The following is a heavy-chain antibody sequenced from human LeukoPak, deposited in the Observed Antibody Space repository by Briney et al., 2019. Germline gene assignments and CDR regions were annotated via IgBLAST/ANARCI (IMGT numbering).Heavy chain of an antibody. CDR3: ATDASGTYYFDY. CDR1: GYTFTGYY. D-gene: IGHD6-19*01. CDR2: INPNSGGT. J-gene: IGHJ4*02. V-gene: IGHV1-2*02. Sequence: ASVKVSCKASGYTFTGYYMHWVRQAPGQGLEWMGWINPNSGGTNYAQKFQGRVTMTEDTSTDTAYMELSSLRSEDTAVYYCATDASGTYYFDYWGQGTLVTVSS.